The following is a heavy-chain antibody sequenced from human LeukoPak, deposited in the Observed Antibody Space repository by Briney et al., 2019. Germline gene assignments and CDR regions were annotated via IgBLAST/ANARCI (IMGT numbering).Heavy chain of an antibody. CDR3: ARGASSGWYSSGWDY. Sequence: ALVKVSCKASGYTFTNYYMHWVRQAPGQGLEWMGIINPSGGSTSYAQKFQGRVTMTRDTSTSTVYMELSSLKSEDTAVYYCARGASSGWYSSGWDYWGQGTLVTVSS. V-gene: IGHV1-46*01. CDR1: GYTFTNYY. D-gene: IGHD6-19*01. J-gene: IGHJ4*02. CDR2: INPSGGST.